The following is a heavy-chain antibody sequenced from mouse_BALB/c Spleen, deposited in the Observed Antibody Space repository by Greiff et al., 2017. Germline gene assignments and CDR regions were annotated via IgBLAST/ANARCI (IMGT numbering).Heavy chain of an antibody. CDR2: INPDSSTI. CDR1: GFDFSRYW. J-gene: IGHJ2*01. D-gene: IGHD1-1*01. CDR3: ARENYGSRYFDY. Sequence: DVQLQESGGGLVQPGGSLKLSCAASGFDFSRYWMSWVRQAPGKGLEWIGEINPDSSTINYTPSLKDKFIISRDNAKNTLYLQMSKVRSEDTALYYCARENYGSRYFDYWGQGTTLTVSS. V-gene: IGHV4-1*02.